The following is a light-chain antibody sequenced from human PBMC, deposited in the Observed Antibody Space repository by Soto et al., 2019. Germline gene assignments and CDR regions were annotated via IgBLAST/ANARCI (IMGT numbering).Light chain of an antibody. J-gene: IGKJ4*01. Sequence: DLQMTQSPPSLSTSVGDRVTVTCRASHDIGNSVAWYQQRPGKSPRLLIYDASTLQSGVPARFRGSGSGTDFTLAISSLRPEDVATYYCQNYNSAPLTFGGGTKVEVK. CDR1: HDIGNS. CDR2: DAS. CDR3: QNYNSAPLT. V-gene: IGKV1-27*01.